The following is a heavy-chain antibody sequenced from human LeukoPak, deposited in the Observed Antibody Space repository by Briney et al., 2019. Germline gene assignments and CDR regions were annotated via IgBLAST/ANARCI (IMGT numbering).Heavy chain of an antibody. D-gene: IGHD4-17*01. CDR3: AKPIMTTVTTLGLYFDY. J-gene: IGHJ4*02. V-gene: IGHV3-30*18. CDR2: ISYDGSNR. CDR1: GFTFSNYG. Sequence: GGSLRLSCAASGFTFSNYGTHWVSQAPGKGLEWVAVISYDGSNRYYADSVKGRFTISRDNSKNTLYLQMNSLRAEDTAVYYCAKPIMTTVTTLGLYFDYWGQGALVTVSS.